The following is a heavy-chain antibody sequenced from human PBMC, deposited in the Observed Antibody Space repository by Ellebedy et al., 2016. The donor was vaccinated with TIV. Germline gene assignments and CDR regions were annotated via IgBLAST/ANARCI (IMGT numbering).Heavy chain of an antibody. CDR2: IDPSDSYT. D-gene: IGHD1-20*01. V-gene: IGHV5-10-1*01. Sequence: GESLKISCRGSGYIFTNYWIGWVRQMPGKGLEWMGTIDPSDSYTNYSPSAQGHVTMSVDTSINTAYLQWSSLKASDAAVYYCARPITESNWNRDDAFDIWGQGTMVSVSS. J-gene: IGHJ3*02. CDR1: GYIFTNYW. CDR3: ARPITESNWNRDDAFDI.